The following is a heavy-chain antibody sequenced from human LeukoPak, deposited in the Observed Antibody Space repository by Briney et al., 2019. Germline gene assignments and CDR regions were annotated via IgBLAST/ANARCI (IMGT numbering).Heavy chain of an antibody. J-gene: IGHJ4*02. CDR1: GGSISSSSYY. Sequence: SETLSLTCTVSGGSISSSSYYWGWIRQPPGKGLEWIGSIYYSGSTYYNPSLKSRVNISVDTSKNQFSLKLSSVTAADTAVYYCARDMDTFDYWGQGTLVTVSS. CDR2: IYYSGST. CDR3: ARDMDTFDY. V-gene: IGHV4-39*07. D-gene: IGHD5-18*01.